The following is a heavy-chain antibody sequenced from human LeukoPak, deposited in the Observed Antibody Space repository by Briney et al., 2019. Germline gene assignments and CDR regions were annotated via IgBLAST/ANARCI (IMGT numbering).Heavy chain of an antibody. Sequence: SETLSLTCTVSGGSISSYYWSWIRQPPGKGLEWIGYIYYSGSTNYNPSLKSRVTISVDTSKNQFSLKLSSVTAADTAVYYCARLDHSQWLVNPFDYWGQGTLVTVSS. J-gene: IGHJ4*02. CDR3: ARLDHSQWLVNPFDY. CDR2: IYYSGST. CDR1: GGSISSYY. D-gene: IGHD6-19*01. V-gene: IGHV4-59*08.